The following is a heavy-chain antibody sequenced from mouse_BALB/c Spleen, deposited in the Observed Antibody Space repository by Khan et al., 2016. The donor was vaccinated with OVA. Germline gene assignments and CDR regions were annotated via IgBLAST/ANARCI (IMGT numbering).Heavy chain of an antibody. V-gene: IGHV1S135*01. D-gene: IGHD1-1*01. Sequence: EVQLQQSGPELVKPGASVKVSCKASGYYFSDYNIFWVKQSLGKSLEWIGYIDPSNGGTNYNQKLKGEATLTVDKYSTTAFMHINSLTSEDSAVYECALIYAYGSGFDCWGQGTTLTVAS. CDR3: ALIYAYGSGFDC. J-gene: IGHJ2*01. CDR2: IDPSNGGT. CDR1: GYYFSDYN.